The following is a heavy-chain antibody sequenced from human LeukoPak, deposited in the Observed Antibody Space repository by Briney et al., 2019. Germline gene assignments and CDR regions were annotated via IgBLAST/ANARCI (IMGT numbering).Heavy chain of an antibody. CDR2: INQDGPEK. Sequence: GGSLRLSCVTSGFTFSSYWMTWVRQAPGTGLEWVANINQDGPEKNYVDSVKSRFTTSRDNPKNTLYLQMNSLRAEDTPVYFCVRDVDVWAQGKTVTVSS. V-gene: IGHV3-7*03. CDR3: VRDVDV. J-gene: IGHJ6*02. CDR1: GFTFSSYW.